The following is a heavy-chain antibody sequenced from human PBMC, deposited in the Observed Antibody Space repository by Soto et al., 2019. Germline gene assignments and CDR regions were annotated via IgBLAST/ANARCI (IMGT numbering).Heavy chain of an antibody. Sequence: EVQLLESGGGLVQPGGSLRLSCAASGFTFSSYTMSWVRQAPGKGLEWVSVISGSGGSPYYADSVQGRFTISRDNPKKTLYLQMNSLRAEDTAIYYCAKARCSSTTCYGPDYWGQGTLVTGSS. J-gene: IGHJ4*02. CDR2: ISGSGGSP. CDR3: AKARCSSTTCYGPDY. V-gene: IGHV3-23*01. D-gene: IGHD2-2*01. CDR1: GFTFSSYT.